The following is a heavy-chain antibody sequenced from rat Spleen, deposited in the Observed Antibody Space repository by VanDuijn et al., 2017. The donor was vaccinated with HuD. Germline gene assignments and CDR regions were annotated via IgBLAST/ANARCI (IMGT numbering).Heavy chain of an antibody. CDR2: ISTGGGNT. Sequence: EVQLVESGGDLVQPGRSMKLSCAASGFTFSNYYMAWVRQAPTKGLEWVASISTGGGNTYYRDSVKGRFIIFRDNAKSTLYLQMDSLRSEDTATYYCASNYGGSNWFAYWGQGTLVTVSS. CDR1: GFTFSNYY. CDR3: ASNYGGSNWFAY. D-gene: IGHD1-11*01. J-gene: IGHJ3*01. V-gene: IGHV5-25*01.